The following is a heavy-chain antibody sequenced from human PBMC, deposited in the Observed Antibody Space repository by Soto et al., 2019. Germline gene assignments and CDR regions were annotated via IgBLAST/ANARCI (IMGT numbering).Heavy chain of an antibody. Sequence: SQTLSLTCAISGDSVSSNSAAWNWIRQFPSRGLEWLGRTYYRSKWYNDYAVSVKSRITINPDTSKNQFSLQLNSVTPEDTAVYYCAGGISDIVVVPAATFDYWGQGTLVTSPQ. CDR2: TYYRSKWYN. V-gene: IGHV6-1*01. J-gene: IGHJ4*02. D-gene: IGHD2-2*01. CDR3: AGGISDIVVVPAATFDY. CDR1: GDSVSSNSAA.